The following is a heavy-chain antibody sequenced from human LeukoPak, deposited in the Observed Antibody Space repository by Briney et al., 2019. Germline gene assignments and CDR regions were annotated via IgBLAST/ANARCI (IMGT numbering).Heavy chain of an antibody. CDR1: GFTVSSNY. V-gene: IGHV3-66*01. D-gene: IGHD3-22*01. J-gene: IGHJ4*02. Sequence: GGSLRLSCAASGFTVSSNYMSWVRQAPGKGLEWVSVIYSGGSTYYADSVKGRFTISRDNSKNTLYLQMNSLRAEDTAVYYCAREFDYDSSGYYPPLGYWGQGTLVSVSS. CDR3: AREFDYDSSGYYPPLGY. CDR2: IYSGGST.